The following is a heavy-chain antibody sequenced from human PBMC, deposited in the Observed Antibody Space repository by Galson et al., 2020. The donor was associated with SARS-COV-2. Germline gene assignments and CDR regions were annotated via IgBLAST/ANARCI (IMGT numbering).Heavy chain of an antibody. V-gene: IGHV3-30-3*01. J-gene: IGHJ6*02. CDR2: ISYDGSNK. CDR1: GFTFSSYA. CDR3: ARELLQFYYGMEV. Sequence: GESLKISCAASGFTFSSYAMHWVRQAPGKGLEWVAVISYDGSNKYYADSVKGRFTISRDNSKNTLYLQMNSLRAEDTAVYYCARELLQFYYGMEVWGQGTTVTVSS. D-gene: IGHD4-4*01.